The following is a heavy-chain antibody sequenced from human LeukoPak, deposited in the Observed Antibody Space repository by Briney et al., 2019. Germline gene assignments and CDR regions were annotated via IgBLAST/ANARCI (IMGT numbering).Heavy chain of an antibody. CDR1: GFTFSSYA. CDR3: ARVGTPTDDAFDI. V-gene: IGHV3-23*01. Sequence: GGSLRLSCAASGFTFSSYAMSWVRQAPGKGLEWVSAISGSGGSTYYADSVKGRFTISRDNAKNSLYLQMNSLRAEDTAVCYCARVGTPTDDAFDIWGQGTMVTVSS. J-gene: IGHJ3*02. CDR2: ISGSGGST. D-gene: IGHD6-13*01.